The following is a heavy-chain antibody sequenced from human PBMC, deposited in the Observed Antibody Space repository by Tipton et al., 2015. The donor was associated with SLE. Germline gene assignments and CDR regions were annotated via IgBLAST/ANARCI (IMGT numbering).Heavy chain of an antibody. V-gene: IGHV4-4*02. D-gene: IGHD2-2*01. CDR2: IYHSGST. J-gene: IGHJ4*02. CDR3: APKYYPAAMGFDY. CDR1: GGSISSSNW. Sequence: TLSLTCAVSGGSISSSNWWSWVRQPPGKGLEWIGEIYHSGSTNYNPSLKSRVTISVDKSKNQFSLKLSSVTAADTAVYYCAPKYYPAAMGFDYWGQGALVTVSS.